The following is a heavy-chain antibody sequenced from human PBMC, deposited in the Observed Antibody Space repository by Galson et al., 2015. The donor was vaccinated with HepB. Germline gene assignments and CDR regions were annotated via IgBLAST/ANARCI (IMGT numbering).Heavy chain of an antibody. CDR3: ARVGVGGGWYFDL. D-gene: IGHD3-16*01. Sequence: SLRLSCAASGFTFSSYSMNWVRQAPGKGLEWVSSISSSSSYIYYADSVKGRFTISRDNAKNSLYLQMNSLRAEDTAVYYCARVGVGGGWYFDLWGRGTLVTVSS. V-gene: IGHV3-21*01. CDR1: GFTFSSYS. CDR2: ISSSSSYI. J-gene: IGHJ2*01.